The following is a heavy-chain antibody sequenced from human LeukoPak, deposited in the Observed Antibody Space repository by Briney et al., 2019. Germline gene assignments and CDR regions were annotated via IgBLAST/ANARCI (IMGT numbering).Heavy chain of an antibody. Sequence: GGSLRLSCAASGFTVSSNYMSWVRQAPGKGLEWVSVIYSGGSTYYADSVKGRFTISRDNSKNTLYLQMNSLRAEDTAVYYCAREIAAAEGYFDYWGQGTLVTVSS. J-gene: IGHJ4*02. CDR2: IYSGGST. V-gene: IGHV3-53*01. CDR3: AREIAAAEGYFDY. D-gene: IGHD6-13*01. CDR1: GFTVSSNY.